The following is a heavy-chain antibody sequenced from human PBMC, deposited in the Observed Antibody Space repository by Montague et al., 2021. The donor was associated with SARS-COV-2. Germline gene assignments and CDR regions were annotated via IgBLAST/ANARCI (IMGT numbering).Heavy chain of an antibody. CDR1: GGSISSSSYY. Sequence: SETLSLTCTVSGGSISSSSYYWGWIRQPPGMGLVWIGCIYYSGNSYYYLSLKSRVTILVDTSKNHFSLKLSSVTAADTAVYYCARDLREYSSSGGFGYWGQGTLVTVSS. CDR2: IYYSGNS. J-gene: IGHJ4*02. V-gene: IGHV4-39*07. D-gene: IGHD6-6*01. CDR3: ARDLREYSSSGGFGY.